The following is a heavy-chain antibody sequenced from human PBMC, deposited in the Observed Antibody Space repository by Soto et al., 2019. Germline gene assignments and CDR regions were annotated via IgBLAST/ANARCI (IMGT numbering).Heavy chain of an antibody. CDR3: AKGDDSSGYYYFDY. V-gene: IGHV3-23*01. D-gene: IGHD3-22*01. CDR2: ISGSGGST. J-gene: IGHJ4*02. CDR1: GFTFSSYA. Sequence: PGGSLRLSCAASGFTFSSYAMSWVRQAPGKGLEWVSAISGSGGSTYYADSVKGRFTISRDNSKNTLYLQMNSLRAEDTAVYYSAKGDDSSGYYYFDYWGQGTLVTVSS.